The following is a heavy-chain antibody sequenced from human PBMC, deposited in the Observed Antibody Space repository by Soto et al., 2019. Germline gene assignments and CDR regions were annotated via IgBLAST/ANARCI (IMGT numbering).Heavy chain of an antibody. CDR3: ARDRGYYYDSSGYYGRWFDP. J-gene: IGHJ5*02. D-gene: IGHD3-22*01. CDR1: GYSFAGYW. V-gene: IGHV5-10-1*01. CDR2: IDPSDSQT. Sequence: GESLKISCKGSGYSFAGYWITWVRQKPGKGLEWMGRIDPSDSQTYYSPSFRGHVTISATKSITTVFLQWSSLRASDTAMYYCARDRGYYYDSSGYYGRWFDPWGQGTLVTVSS.